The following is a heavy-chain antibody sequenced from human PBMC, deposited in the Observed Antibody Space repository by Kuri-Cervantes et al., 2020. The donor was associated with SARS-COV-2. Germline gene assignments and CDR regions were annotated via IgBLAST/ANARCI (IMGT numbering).Heavy chain of an antibody. V-gene: IGHV3-21*01. CDR3: ARAGNIVVVPAAQDYYYYYGMDV. J-gene: IGHJ6*02. CDR1: GFSFSTYA. CDR2: ISSESAYI. D-gene: IGHD2-2*01. Sequence: GESLKISFAASGFSFSTYAMTWVRQARGKGLEWVSSISSESAYIYYAESVRGRFAISRDNARKSVYLQMNSLRAEDTAVYYCARAGNIVVVPAAQDYYYYYGMDVWGQGTTVTVSS.